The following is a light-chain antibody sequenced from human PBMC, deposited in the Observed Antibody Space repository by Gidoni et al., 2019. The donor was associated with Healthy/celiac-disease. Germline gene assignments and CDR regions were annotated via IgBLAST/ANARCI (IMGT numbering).Light chain of an antibody. J-gene: IGKJ1*01. Sequence: EIVLTQSPGTLSLSPGERATLSCRASQRVSSSYLAWYQQKPGQAPRLLISGASSRATGIPDRFRGSGSGTDFTLTIGRLEPEDFAVYYCQQYGSSQTFGQGTKVEIK. V-gene: IGKV3-20*01. CDR2: GAS. CDR3: QQYGSSQT. CDR1: QRVSSSY.